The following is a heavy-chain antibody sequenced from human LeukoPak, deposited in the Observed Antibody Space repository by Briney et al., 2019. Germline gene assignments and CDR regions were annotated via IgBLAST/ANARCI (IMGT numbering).Heavy chain of an antibody. CDR2: ISSSSSYI. V-gene: IGHV3-21*01. D-gene: IGHD2-2*03. CDR3: ARPRAAGGYCSSTSCYYYYGMDV. Sequence: GGSLRLPCAASGFTFSSYSMNWVRQAPGKGLEWVSSISSSSSYIYYADSVKGRFTISRDNAKNSLYLQMNSLRAEDTAVYYCARPRAAGGYCSSTSCYYYYGMDVWGQGTTVTVSS. J-gene: IGHJ6*02. CDR1: GFTFSSYS.